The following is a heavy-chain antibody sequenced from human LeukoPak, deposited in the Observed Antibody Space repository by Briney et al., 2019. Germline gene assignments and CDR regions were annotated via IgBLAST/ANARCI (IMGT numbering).Heavy chain of an antibody. D-gene: IGHD6-13*01. Sequence: PSETLSLTCAVYGGSFSGYYWSWIRQPPGKGLEWIGEINHSGSTNYNPSLKSRVTISVDTSKNQFSLKLSSVIAADTAVYYCARVVGVSSWNYYYGMDVWGQGTTVTVSS. CDR1: GGSFSGYY. CDR2: INHSGST. J-gene: IGHJ6*02. CDR3: ARVVGVSSWNYYYGMDV. V-gene: IGHV4-34*01.